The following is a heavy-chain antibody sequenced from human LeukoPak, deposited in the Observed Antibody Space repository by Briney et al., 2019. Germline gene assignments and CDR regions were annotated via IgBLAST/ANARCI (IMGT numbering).Heavy chain of an antibody. CDR3: ATVPYGSGDYFDY. D-gene: IGHD3-10*01. J-gene: IGHJ4*02. V-gene: IGHV1-24*01. CDR1: GYTLTELS. Sequence: GESLKISCKVSGYTLTELSMHWVRQAPGKGLEWMGGFDPEDGETIYAQKFQGRVTMTEDTSTDTAYMELSSLRSEDTAVYYCATVPYGSGDYFDYWGQGTLVTVSS. CDR2: FDPEDGET.